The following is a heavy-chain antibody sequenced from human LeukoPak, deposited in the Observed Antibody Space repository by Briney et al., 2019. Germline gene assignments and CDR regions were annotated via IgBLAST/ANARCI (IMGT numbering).Heavy chain of an antibody. CDR3: AKDDSSGYFTFDY. CDR1: GFTFDDYT. J-gene: IGHJ4*02. Sequence: PGGSLTLSCAASGFTFDDYTMHWVRQAPGKGLEWVSLISWDGGSTYYADSVKGRFTISRDNSKNSLYLQMNSLRTEDTALYYCAKDDSSGYFTFDYWGQGTLVTVSS. D-gene: IGHD3-22*01. CDR2: ISWDGGST. V-gene: IGHV3-43*01.